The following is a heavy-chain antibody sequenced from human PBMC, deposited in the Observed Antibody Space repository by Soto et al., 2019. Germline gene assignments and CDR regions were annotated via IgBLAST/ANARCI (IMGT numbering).Heavy chain of an antibody. J-gene: IGHJ4*02. CDR2: ISYDGSNT. D-gene: IGHD6-19*01. CDR1: GFTFSTYG. CDR3: AKDGNVYSSGWYAPSLDY. V-gene: IGHV3-30*18. Sequence: QVPLVESGGGVVQPGRSLRLSCAASGFTFSTYGIHWVRQAPGKGLEWVAVISYDGSNTYYADSVKGRFTISRDNSXXTXXLQMNSLRAEDTAVYYCAKDGNVYSSGWYAPSLDYWGQGTLVTVSS.